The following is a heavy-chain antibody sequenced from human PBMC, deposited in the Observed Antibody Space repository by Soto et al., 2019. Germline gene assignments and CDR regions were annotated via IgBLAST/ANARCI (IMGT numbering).Heavy chain of an antibody. Sequence: GGSLRLSCAASGFTFSSYAMGWVRQAPGKGLEWVSVIDYSGGTTYYADAVKGRFTISRDNSKSTLYLQMNSLRPEDTAVYYCAKDATRTSGWYHFDNWGQGALVTVSS. J-gene: IGHJ4*02. CDR2: IDYSGGTT. V-gene: IGHV3-23*01. D-gene: IGHD6-19*01. CDR3: AKDATRTSGWYHFDN. CDR1: GFTFSSYA.